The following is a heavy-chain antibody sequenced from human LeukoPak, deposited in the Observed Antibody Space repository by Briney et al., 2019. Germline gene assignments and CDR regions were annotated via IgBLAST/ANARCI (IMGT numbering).Heavy chain of an antibody. CDR3: ARETPYCSSTSCHNRGSDNWFDP. J-gene: IGHJ5*02. V-gene: IGHV1-18*01. Sequence: GASVKVSCKASGYTFTSYGISWVRQAPGQGLEWIGWISTYNGNTNYAQKLQGRVTMTTDTSTSTAYMELRSLRSDDTAVYYCARETPYCSSTSCHNRGSDNWFDPWGQGTLVTVSS. CDR2: ISTYNGNT. D-gene: IGHD2-2*02. CDR1: GYTFTSYG.